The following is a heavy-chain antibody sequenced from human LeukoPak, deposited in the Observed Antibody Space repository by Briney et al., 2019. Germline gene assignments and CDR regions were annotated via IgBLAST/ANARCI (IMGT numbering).Heavy chain of an antibody. D-gene: IGHD1-1*01. J-gene: IGHJ4*02. CDR3: TLEYNNAGFDF. V-gene: IGHV3-30*03. CDR1: GFNFGAYA. CDR2: IRYDGTKT. Sequence: GGSLRLSCDGSGFNFGAYAIFWVRQAPGKGLEWVAAIRYDGTKTYYVDSVKGRFTVSRDNSRNTATLEMANLTLADTGTYYCTLEYNNAGFDFWGQGTLVTVSP.